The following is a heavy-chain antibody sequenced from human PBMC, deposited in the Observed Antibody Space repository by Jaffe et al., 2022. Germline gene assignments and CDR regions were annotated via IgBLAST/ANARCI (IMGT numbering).Heavy chain of an antibody. J-gene: IGHJ4*02. Sequence: QLQLQESGPGLVKPSETLSLTCTVSGGSISSSSYYWGWIRQPPGKGLEWIGSIYYSGSTYYNPSLKSRVTISVDTSKNQFSLKLSSVTAADTAVYYCARHRDSSGWYSLYTPNFDYWGQGTLVTVSS. V-gene: IGHV4-39*01. CDR2: IYYSGST. CDR3: ARHRDSSGWYSLYTPNFDY. CDR1: GGSISSSSYY. D-gene: IGHD6-19*01.